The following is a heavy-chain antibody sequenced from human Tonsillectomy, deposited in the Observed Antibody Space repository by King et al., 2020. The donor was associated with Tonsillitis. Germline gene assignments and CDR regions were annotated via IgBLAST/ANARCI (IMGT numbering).Heavy chain of an antibody. D-gene: IGHD6-13*01. J-gene: IGHJ4*02. CDR2: ISSSGSAI. CDR1: GFTFSSYE. Sequence: VQLVESGGGLVQPGGSLRLSCAASGFTFSSYEMNWIRQAPGKGLEWVSYISSSGSAIYYADSVKGRFTISRDNATTSLYLQMNSLRAEDTAVYYCARDRNLGILAAAVPYYFDYWGQGTLVTVSS. CDR3: ARDRNLGILAAAVPYYFDY. V-gene: IGHV3-48*03.